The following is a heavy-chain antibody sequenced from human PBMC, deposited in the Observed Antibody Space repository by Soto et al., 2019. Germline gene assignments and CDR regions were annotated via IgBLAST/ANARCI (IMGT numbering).Heavy chain of an antibody. CDR1: GGSVSSGSYY. D-gene: IGHD3-22*01. V-gene: IGHV4-61*01. Sequence: PSETLSLTCTVSGGSVSSGSYYWSWIRQPPGKGLEWIGYIYYSGSTNYNPSLKSRVTISVDTSKNQFSLKLSSVTAADTAVYYCATFHTYYYDSRGLNWGQGTLVTVSS. CDR2: IYYSGST. CDR3: ATFHTYYYDSRGLN. J-gene: IGHJ4*02.